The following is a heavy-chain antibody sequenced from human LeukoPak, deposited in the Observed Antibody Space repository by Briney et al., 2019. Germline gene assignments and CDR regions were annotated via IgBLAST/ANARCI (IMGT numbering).Heavy chain of an antibody. V-gene: IGHV4-34*01. J-gene: IGHJ4*02. CDR2: INHSGST. CDR1: GGSFSGYY. D-gene: IGHD5-12*01. Sequence: SETLSLTCAVYGGSFSGYYWSWTRQPPGKGLEWIGEINHSGSTNYNPSLKSRVTISVDTSKNQFSLKLSSVTAADAAVYYCARAGQWRRYGDYWGQGTLVTVSS. CDR3: ARAGQWRRYGDY.